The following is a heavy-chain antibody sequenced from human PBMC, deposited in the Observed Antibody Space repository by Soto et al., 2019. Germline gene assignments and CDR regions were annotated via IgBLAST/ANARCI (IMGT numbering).Heavy chain of an antibody. V-gene: IGHV3-33*01. CDR3: ARDLGAFNYGSAYFDY. CDR2: IWYDGSNQ. D-gene: IGHD3-10*01. CDR1: GFTFSTYG. J-gene: IGHJ4*02. Sequence: PGGSLRLSCAPSGFTFSTYGMHWVRQAPGKGLEWVAVIWYDGSNQYYADSVKGRFTISRDNSKNMLYLQMNSLRAEDTAVYYCARDLGAFNYGSAYFDYWRQGTTVTVSS.